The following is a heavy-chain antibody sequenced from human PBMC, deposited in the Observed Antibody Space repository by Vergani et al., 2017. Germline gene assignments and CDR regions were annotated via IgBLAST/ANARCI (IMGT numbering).Heavy chain of an antibody. Sequence: QVQLQESGPGLVKPSGTLSLTCAVSGGSISSRNWWSWVRQPPGKGLEWIGEIYHRGSTNYNPSLKSRVTISVDKSKNQFSLKLSSVTAADTAVYYCASIADSSSWYYFDYWGQGTLVTVSS. V-gene: IGHV4-4*02. CDR3: ASIADSSSWYYFDY. D-gene: IGHD6-13*01. CDR2: IYHRGST. CDR1: GGSISSRNW. J-gene: IGHJ4*02.